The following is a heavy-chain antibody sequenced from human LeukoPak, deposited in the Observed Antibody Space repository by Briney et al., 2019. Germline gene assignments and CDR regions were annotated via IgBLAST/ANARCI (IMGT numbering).Heavy chain of an antibody. V-gene: IGHV3-7*01. J-gene: IGHJ4*02. Sequence: GGSLRLSCTASGFTFTTYWMSWVRQAPGKGLEWVANIHQDGSEKYYADSVKGRFTISRDNVKNSLYLQMNSLRAEDSAVYYCARAPHYYYDSTTPVYWGQGTLVTVSS. CDR3: ARAPHYYYDSTTPVY. CDR1: GFTFTTYW. D-gene: IGHD3-22*01. CDR2: IHQDGSEK.